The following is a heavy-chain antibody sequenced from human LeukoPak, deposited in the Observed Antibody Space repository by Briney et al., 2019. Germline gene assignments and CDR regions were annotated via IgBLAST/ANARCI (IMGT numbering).Heavy chain of an antibody. D-gene: IGHD3-16*01. CDR2: ISYDGSNK. Sequence: GRSLRLSCAASGFTFSSYAMHWVRQAPGKGLEWVAVISYDGSNKYYADSVKGRFTISRDNSKNTLYLQMNSLRAEDTAVYYCARDPGGIPDIWGQGTMVTVSS. J-gene: IGHJ3*02. CDR3: ARDPGGIPDI. V-gene: IGHV3-30-3*01. CDR1: GFTFSSYA.